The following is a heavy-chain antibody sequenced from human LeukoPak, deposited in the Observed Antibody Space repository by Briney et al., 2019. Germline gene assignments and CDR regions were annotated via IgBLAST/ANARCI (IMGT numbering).Heavy chain of an antibody. V-gene: IGHV3-48*02. CDR3: ARDLTGYYKIDF. CDR1: GFTFSRYS. D-gene: IGHD3-9*01. Sequence: GGSLRLFCATSGFTFSRYSMNWVRQAPGKGREWISYISSSGSTIYDADSVEGRFTISRDKARNSLYLQMNSLRDEDTAVYYCARDLTGYYKIDFWGQGTLVTVSS. J-gene: IGHJ4*02. CDR2: ISSSGSTI.